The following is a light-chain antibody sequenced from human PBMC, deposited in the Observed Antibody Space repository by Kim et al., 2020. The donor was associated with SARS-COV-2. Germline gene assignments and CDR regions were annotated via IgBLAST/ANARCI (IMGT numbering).Light chain of an antibody. V-gene: IGKV3-15*01. CDR3: QQYNDWPLYT. Sequence: VSPGDEATLSCRASQSVSSNLAWYQQKPGQAPSLLIYGASTRATGIPARFGGSGSGTEFTLTISSLQSEDFAVYYCQQYNDWPLYTFGQGTKLEI. J-gene: IGKJ2*01. CDR1: QSVSSN. CDR2: GAS.